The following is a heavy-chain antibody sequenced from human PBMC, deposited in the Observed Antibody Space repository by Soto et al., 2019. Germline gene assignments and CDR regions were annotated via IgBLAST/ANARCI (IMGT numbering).Heavy chain of an antibody. Sequence: QVQLQQWGAGLLKPSETLSLTCAVYGGSFSGYYWSWIRQPPGKGLEWIGEINHSGSTNYNPSLKSRVTISVDTSKNQFSLKLSSVTAADTAVYYCASRKDSAEWIQVWLARRVDAFDIWGQGTMVTVSS. CDR3: ASRKDSAEWIQVWLARRVDAFDI. CDR2: INHSGST. CDR1: GGSFSGYY. V-gene: IGHV4-34*01. J-gene: IGHJ3*02. D-gene: IGHD5-18*01.